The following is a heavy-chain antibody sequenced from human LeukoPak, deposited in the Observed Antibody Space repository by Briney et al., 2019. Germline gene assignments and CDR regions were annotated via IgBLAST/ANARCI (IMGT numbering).Heavy chain of an antibody. V-gene: IGHV3-23*01. J-gene: IGHJ4*02. CDR2: ISGSGVNT. D-gene: IGHD6-13*01. CDR1: GFTFSNYA. Sequence: HPGGSLRLSCAASGFTFSNYAMSWVRQAPGKGLEWVSAISGSGVNTYHADSVKGRFTISRDNSKNTIYLQMNSLRAEDTALYYCAKAAAAPGFDFWGQGTLVTVSS. CDR3: AKAAAAPGFDF.